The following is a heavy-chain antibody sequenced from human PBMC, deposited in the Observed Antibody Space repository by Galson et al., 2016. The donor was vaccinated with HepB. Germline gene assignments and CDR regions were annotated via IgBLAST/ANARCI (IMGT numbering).Heavy chain of an antibody. CDR3: ARTGRMVIYFDWFDP. V-gene: IGHV1-18*01. D-gene: IGHD3-22*01. CDR1: GYTFANYA. J-gene: IGHJ5*01. CDR2: ISTYNGDT. Sequence: SVKVSCKASGYTFANYAISWVRQAPGQGLEWMGWISTYNGDTKYAQKFQDRVSMTRDSSTTTVYMKLRSLTSDDTAMYFCARTGRMVIYFDWFDPWGQGTLVTVSS.